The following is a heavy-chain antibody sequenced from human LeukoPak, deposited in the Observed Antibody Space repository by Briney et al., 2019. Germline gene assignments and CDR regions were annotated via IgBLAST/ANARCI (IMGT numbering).Heavy chain of an antibody. V-gene: IGHV3-7*03. CDR1: GFTFSSYW. D-gene: IGHD2-15*01. J-gene: IGHJ4*02. Sequence: PGGSLRLSCAASGFTFSSYWMSWVRQAPGTGLEWVANIKQDGSEKYYVDSVKGRFTISRGNAKNSLYLQMNSLRAEDTAVYYCARAPVGCSGGSCYSAYFGYWGQGTLVTVSS. CDR2: IKQDGSEK. CDR3: ARAPVGCSGGSCYSAYFGY.